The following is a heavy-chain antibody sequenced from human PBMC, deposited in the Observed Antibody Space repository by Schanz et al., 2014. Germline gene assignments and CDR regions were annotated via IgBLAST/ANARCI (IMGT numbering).Heavy chain of an antibody. D-gene: IGHD6-13*01. CDR3: ATDHIAAAGSQYFYYYGMGV. V-gene: IGHV1-46*01. CDR1: GYMYTSHF. CDR2: IIPILDIT. Sequence: QVQLVQSGAEVEKPGASVTVSCKASGYMYTSHFLHWVRQAPGQGFERMGTIIPILDITNYAQKFQGRVTMTEDTSTDTAYMELSSLRSEDTAVYYCATDHIAAAGSQYFYYYGMGVWGQGTTVTVSS. J-gene: IGHJ6*02.